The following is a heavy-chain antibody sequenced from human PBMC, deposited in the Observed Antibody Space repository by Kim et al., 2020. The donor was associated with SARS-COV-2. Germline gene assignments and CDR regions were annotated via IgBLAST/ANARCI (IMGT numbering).Heavy chain of an antibody. J-gene: IGHJ6*02. D-gene: IGHD3-3*01. V-gene: IGHV3-48*03. CDR2: ISSSGSTI. CDR3: ARDSQFWIFGVVTTYYYYYGMDV. Sequence: GGSLRLSCAASGFTFSSYEMNWVRQAPGKGLEWVSYISSSGSTIYYADSVKGRFTISRDNAKNSLYLQMNSLRAEDTAVYYCARDSQFWIFGVVTTYYYYYGMDVWGQGTTVTVSS. CDR1: GFTFSSYE.